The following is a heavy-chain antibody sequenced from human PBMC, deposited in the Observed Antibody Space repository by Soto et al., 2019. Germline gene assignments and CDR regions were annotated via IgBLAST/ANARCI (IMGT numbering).Heavy chain of an antibody. Sequence: GSLRLSCAASGFTFNTYAMNWVRQAPGKGLEWVSAISADGAGTYYADSVKGRFTISRDNSKNTLSLQMNSLRAEDTAIFYCARISSSSCTDYWGQGTPVTVSS. CDR1: GFTFNTYA. V-gene: IGHV3-23*01. J-gene: IGHJ4*02. CDR2: ISADGAGT. D-gene: IGHD6-13*01. CDR3: ARISSSSCTDY.